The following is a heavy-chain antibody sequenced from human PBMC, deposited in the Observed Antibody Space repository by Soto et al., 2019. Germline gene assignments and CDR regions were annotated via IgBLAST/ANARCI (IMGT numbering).Heavy chain of an antibody. V-gene: IGHV4-34*01. Sequence: SETLSLTCAVYGGSFSGYYWSWIRQPPGKGLEWIGEINHSGSTNYNPSLKSRVTISVDTSKNQFSLKLSSVTAADTAVYYCARGHLYSGSGSYFGWFDPWGQGTLVTVSS. CDR2: INHSGST. J-gene: IGHJ5*02. CDR3: ARGHLYSGSGSYFGWFDP. D-gene: IGHD3-10*01. CDR1: GGSFSGYY.